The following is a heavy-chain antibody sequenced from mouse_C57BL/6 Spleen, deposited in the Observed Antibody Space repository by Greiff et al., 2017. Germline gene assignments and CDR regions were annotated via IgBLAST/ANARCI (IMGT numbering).Heavy chain of an antibody. CDR1: GFTFSSYA. V-gene: IGHV5-4*01. CDR2: ISDGGSYT. J-gene: IGHJ4*01. CDR3: ARDSPFYAMDY. Sequence: EVQLVESGGGLVKPGGSLKLSCAASGFTFSSYAMSWVRQTPEKGLEWVATISDGGSYTYYPDNVKGRFTISRDNAKNNLYLQMSHLKSEDTAMYYSARDSPFYAMDYWGQGTSVTVSS.